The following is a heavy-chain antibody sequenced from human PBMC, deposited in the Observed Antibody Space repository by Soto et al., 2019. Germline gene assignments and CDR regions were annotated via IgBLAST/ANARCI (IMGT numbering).Heavy chain of an antibody. J-gene: IGHJ4*02. Sequence: QLQLQESGPGLVKPSETLSLTCTVSGGSISSSSYYWGWIRQPPGKGLEWIGSIHYSGSTYYKASLKSRVTISVDTSKNQFSLKLSSVTAADTAVYYCARLYYGSGIIEYWGQGTLVTVSS. CDR2: IHYSGST. D-gene: IGHD3-10*01. CDR1: GGSISSSSYY. V-gene: IGHV4-39*01. CDR3: ARLYYGSGIIEY.